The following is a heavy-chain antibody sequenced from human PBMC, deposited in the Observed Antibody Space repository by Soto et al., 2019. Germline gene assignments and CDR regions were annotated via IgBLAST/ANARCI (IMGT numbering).Heavy chain of an antibody. V-gene: IGHV1-69*13. D-gene: IGHD5-12*01. Sequence: EASVKVSCKASGGTFSSYAISWVRQAPGQGLEWMGGIIPIFGTANYAQKFQGRVTITADESTSTAYMELSSLRSEDTAVYYCASPCAYEQASSAFDIWGQGTMVTVSS. CDR3: ASPCAYEQASSAFDI. CDR1: GGTFSSYA. J-gene: IGHJ3*02. CDR2: IIPIFGTA.